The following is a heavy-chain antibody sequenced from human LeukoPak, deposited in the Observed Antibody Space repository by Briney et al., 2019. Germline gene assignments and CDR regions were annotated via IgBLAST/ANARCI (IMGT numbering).Heavy chain of an antibody. CDR2: IKQDGSEK. J-gene: IGHJ4*02. CDR1: GFTFSSYW. Sequence: PGGSLRLSCAVSGFTFSSYWMTWVRQAPGKGLEWVANIKQDGSEKYYVDSVRGRFTISRDNAKNSLYLQMNSLRAEDTAVYCCARCYSSAWCPWGDYWGQGTLVTVSS. V-gene: IGHV3-7*01. CDR3: ARCYSSAWCPWGDY. D-gene: IGHD6-19*01.